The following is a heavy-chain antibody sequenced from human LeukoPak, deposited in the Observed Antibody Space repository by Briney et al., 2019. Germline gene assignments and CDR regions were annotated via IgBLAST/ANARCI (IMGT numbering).Heavy chain of an antibody. V-gene: IGHV1-46*01. Sequence: ASVKVSCKAFGYTFTSNYMHWVRQAPGQGPEWMGVISPSGGSTTYAQKFQGRVTLTRDMSTSTDYLELSSLRSEDTAVYYCARDRYPENYYYYMDVWGKGTTVTVSS. J-gene: IGHJ6*03. CDR2: ISPSGGST. CDR1: GYTFTSNY. D-gene: IGHD1-14*01. CDR3: ARDRYPENYYYYMDV.